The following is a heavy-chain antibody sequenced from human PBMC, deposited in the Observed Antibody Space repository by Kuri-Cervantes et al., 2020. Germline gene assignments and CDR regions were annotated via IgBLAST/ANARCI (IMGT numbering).Heavy chain of an antibody. V-gene: IGHV3-9*01. Sequence: LSLTCEVSVFLFDEYAMHWVRQVPGKGLEWVSSMSWNGGSVTYAESEKGRFNVSRDNAKNALFLQMNSQTRDDTAFYYCAKGPLSWLALHYIDSWGQGTLVTVSS. D-gene: IGHD6-19*01. J-gene: IGHJ4*02. CDR3: AKGPLSWLALHYIDS. CDR2: MSWNGGSV. CDR1: VFLFDEYA.